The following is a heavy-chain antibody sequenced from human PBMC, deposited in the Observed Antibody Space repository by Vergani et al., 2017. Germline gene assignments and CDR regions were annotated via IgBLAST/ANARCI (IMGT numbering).Heavy chain of an antibody. CDR1: GFTFSSYA. D-gene: IGHD1-14*01. V-gene: IGHV3-23*03. CDR2: IYSGGSST. Sequence: EVQLLESGGGLVQPGGSLRLSCAASGFTFSSYAMSWVRQAPGKGLEWVSVIYSGGSSTYYADSVKGRFTISRDNSKNTLYLQMNSLRAEDTAVYYCAKDTGGGYFDYWGQGTLVTVSS. CDR3: AKDTGGGYFDY. J-gene: IGHJ4*02.